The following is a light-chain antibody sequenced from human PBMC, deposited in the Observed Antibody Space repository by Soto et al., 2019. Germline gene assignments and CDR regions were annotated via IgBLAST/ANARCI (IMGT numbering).Light chain of an antibody. CDR3: QQYDNLPLT. Sequence: DIQMTQSPSSLSASVGDRVTITCQASQDISNYLNWYQQKQGKAPKLLIYDASNLETGVPSRFSGSGSGTDFTFTISSLKPEDIATYYCQQYDNLPLTFGGGTKVEIK. CDR1: QDISNY. J-gene: IGKJ4*01. V-gene: IGKV1-33*01. CDR2: DAS.